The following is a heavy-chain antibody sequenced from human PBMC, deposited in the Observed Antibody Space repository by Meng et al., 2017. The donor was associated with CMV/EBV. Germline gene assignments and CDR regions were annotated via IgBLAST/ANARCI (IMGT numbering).Heavy chain of an antibody. CDR3: AADLVDASYDFWSGYYGGEWFDP. CDR1: GFTFTSSA. CDR2: IVVGSGNT. V-gene: IGHV1-58*01. Sequence: SVMVSCKASGFTFTSSAVQWVRQARGQRLEWIGWIVVGSGNTNYAQKFQERVTITRDMSTSTAYMELSSLRSEDTAVYYCAADLVDASYDFWSGYYGGEWFDPWGQGTLVTVSS. J-gene: IGHJ5*02. D-gene: IGHD3-3*01.